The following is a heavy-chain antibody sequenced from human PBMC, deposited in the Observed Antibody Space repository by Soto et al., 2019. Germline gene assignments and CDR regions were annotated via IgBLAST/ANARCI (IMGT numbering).Heavy chain of an antibody. J-gene: IGHJ4*02. Sequence: PGGSLRLSCAASGFTFSSYGMHWVRQAPGKGLEWVAVISYDGSNKYYADSVKGRFTISRDNSKNTLYLQMNSLRAEDTAVYYCAKEGYFYYDSSGPHWGQGTLVTVSS. D-gene: IGHD3-22*01. CDR3: AKEGYFYYDSSGPH. CDR2: ISYDGSNK. CDR1: GFTFSSYG. V-gene: IGHV3-30*18.